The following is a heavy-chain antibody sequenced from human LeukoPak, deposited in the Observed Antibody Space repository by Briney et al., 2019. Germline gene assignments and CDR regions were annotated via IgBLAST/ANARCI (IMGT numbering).Heavy chain of an antibody. CDR3: ARVLGSGSYSLDY. D-gene: IGHD3-10*01. V-gene: IGHV1-2*02. CDR1: GYTFTGYY. Sequence: ASVRVSCKASGYTFTGYYIHWVRQAPGQALEWMGWINPNSGGTDYAQKFQGRVTMTRDTSISTAYMDLSRLRSDDTAVYYCARVLGSGSYSLDYWGQGTLVTVSS. CDR2: INPNSGGT. J-gene: IGHJ4*02.